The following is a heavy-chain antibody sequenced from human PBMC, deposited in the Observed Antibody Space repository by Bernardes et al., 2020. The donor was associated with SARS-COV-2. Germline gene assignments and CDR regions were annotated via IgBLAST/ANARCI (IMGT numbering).Heavy chain of an antibody. CDR1: GFTFSSYW. D-gene: IGHD3-3*01. Sequence: GGSLRLSCAASGFTFSSYWMHWVRQAPGKGLVWVSRINSDGSSTSYADSVKGRFTISRDNAKNTLYLQMNSLRAEDTAVYYCARDPNHYGDFSYYYFGMDVWGQGTTVTVSS. V-gene: IGHV3-74*01. CDR3: ARDPNHYGDFSYYYFGMDV. CDR2: INSDGSST. J-gene: IGHJ6*02.